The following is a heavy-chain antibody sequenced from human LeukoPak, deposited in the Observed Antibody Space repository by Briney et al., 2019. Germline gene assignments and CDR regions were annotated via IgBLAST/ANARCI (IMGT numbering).Heavy chain of an antibody. D-gene: IGHD3-9*01. V-gene: IGHV1-2*02. J-gene: IGHJ4*02. CDR2: INPNSGGT. Sequence: GASVKVSCKASGYTFTGYYMHWVRQAPGQGLEWMGWINPNSGGTNYAQKFQGRVTMTRDTSISTAYMELSRLRSDDTAVYYCARSRGRYFDWLVPGYWGQGTLVTVSS. CDR3: ARSRGRYFDWLVPGY. CDR1: GYTFTGYY.